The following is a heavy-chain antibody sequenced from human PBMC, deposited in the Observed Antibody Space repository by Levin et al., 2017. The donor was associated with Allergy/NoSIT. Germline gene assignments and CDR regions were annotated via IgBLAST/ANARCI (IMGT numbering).Heavy chain of an antibody. Sequence: SETLSLTCTFYGGSFSGYYWGWIRQPPGKGLEWIGEINHSGSTNYNPSLKSRVTISVDTSKNQFSLKLSPVTAADTAVYYCARGRSASWYSYYGMDVWGQGTTVTVSS. CDR2: INHSGST. D-gene: IGHD6-13*01. CDR3: ARGRSASWYSYYGMDV. J-gene: IGHJ6*02. CDR1: GGSFSGYY. V-gene: IGHV4-34*01.